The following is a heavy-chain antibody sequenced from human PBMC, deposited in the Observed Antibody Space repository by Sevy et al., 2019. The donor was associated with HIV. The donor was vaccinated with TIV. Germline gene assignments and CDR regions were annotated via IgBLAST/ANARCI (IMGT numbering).Heavy chain of an antibody. V-gene: IGHV3-30*02. CDR3: AKDVLGVEVIQSYYYSYGMDV. CDR1: GFIFNSYG. Sequence: GGSLRLSCAASGFIFNSYGVHWVRQAPGKGLQWVAFIHYDGSNKYYGDSVKGRFTISRDNSKNTLYLEMNSLRTEDTAVYYCAKDVLGVEVIQSYYYSYGMDVWGQGTTVTVSS. CDR2: IHYDGSNK. D-gene: IGHD2-15*01. J-gene: IGHJ6*02.